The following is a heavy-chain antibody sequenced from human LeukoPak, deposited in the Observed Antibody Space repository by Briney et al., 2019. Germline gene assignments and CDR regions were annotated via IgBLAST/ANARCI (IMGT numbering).Heavy chain of an antibody. V-gene: IGHV4-38-2*01. CDR2: IYHSGST. CDR3: ATRGYSYGQYYFDY. Sequence: KPSETLSLTCAVSGYSISSGYYWGWIRQPPGKGLEWIGSIYHSGSTYYNPSLKSRVTISVDTSKNQFSLKLSSVTAADTAVYYCATRGYSYGQYYFDYWGQGTLVTVPS. CDR1: GYSISSGYY. D-gene: IGHD5-18*01. J-gene: IGHJ4*02.